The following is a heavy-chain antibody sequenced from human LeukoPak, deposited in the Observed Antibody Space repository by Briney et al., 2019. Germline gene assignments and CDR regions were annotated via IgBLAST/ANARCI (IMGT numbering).Heavy chain of an antibody. J-gene: IGHJ4*02. CDR3: AKGSKLWFGEYVNDY. CDR2: ISGSGGST. Sequence: GGSLRLSCAASGFTFSSYGMSWVRQAPGKGLEWVSAISGSGGSTYYADSVKGRFTISRDSSKNTLYLQMNSLRAEDTAVYYCAKGSKLWFGEYVNDYWGQGTLVTVSS. D-gene: IGHD3-10*01. V-gene: IGHV3-23*01. CDR1: GFTFSSYG.